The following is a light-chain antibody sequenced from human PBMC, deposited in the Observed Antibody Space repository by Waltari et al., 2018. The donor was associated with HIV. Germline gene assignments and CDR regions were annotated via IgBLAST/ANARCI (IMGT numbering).Light chain of an antibody. V-gene: IGLV1-47*01. CDR3: ATWDDSLSGWV. J-gene: IGLJ3*02. Sequence: QSVLTQPPSASGPPGTRVTISCPVSRPNSGKNIIYWYTQFPGTAPKLLIYRNDQRPSGGPDRFSGSKSGTSASLTISGLRSEDEADYYCATWDDSLSGWVFGGGTKLTVL. CDR2: RND. CDR1: RPNSGKNI.